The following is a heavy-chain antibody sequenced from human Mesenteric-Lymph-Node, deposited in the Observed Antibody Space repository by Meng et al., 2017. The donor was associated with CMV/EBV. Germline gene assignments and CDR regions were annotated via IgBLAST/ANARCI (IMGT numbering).Heavy chain of an antibody. V-gene: IGHV3-11*04. Sequence: GGSLRLSCAASRFSFSDYYMSWIRQAPGKGLEWISYISGTGYTTFYADSVKGRFTISRDNSKNTMHLLMNSLRAEDTAIYYCAKDVVPAAIRGRYFDSWGQGTLVTVSS. CDR3: AKDVVPAAIRGRYFDS. CDR1: RFSFSDYY. J-gene: IGHJ4*02. D-gene: IGHD2-2*01. CDR2: ISGTGYTT.